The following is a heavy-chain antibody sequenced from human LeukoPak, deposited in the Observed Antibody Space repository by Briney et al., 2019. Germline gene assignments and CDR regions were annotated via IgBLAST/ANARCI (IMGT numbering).Heavy chain of an antibody. Sequence: SETLSLTCTVSGGSISSSSYYWGWIRQPPGKGLEWFGSLYYSGSTYYNQSLRSRVTLSVDISKSQFSLKLNSVTAADTAVYYCARLSFGEHTFDYWGQGILVTVSS. V-gene: IGHV4-39*01. D-gene: IGHD3-10*01. CDR3: ARLSFGEHTFDY. CDR2: LYYSGST. J-gene: IGHJ4*02. CDR1: GGSISSSSYY.